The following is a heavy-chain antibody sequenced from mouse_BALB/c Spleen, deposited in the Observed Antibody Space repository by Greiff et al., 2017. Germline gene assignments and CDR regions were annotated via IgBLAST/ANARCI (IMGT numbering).Heavy chain of an antibody. CDR3: ARSDYYGSSYGDY. D-gene: IGHD1-1*01. CDR1: GFTFSSFG. J-gene: IGHJ4*01. CDR2: ISSGSSTI. Sequence: EVMLVESGGGLVQPGGSRKLSCAASGFTFSSFGMHWVRQAPEKGLEWVAYISSGSSTIYYADTVKGRFTISRDNPKNTLFLQMTSLRSEDTAMYYCARSDYYGSSYGDYWGQGTSVTVSS. V-gene: IGHV5-17*02.